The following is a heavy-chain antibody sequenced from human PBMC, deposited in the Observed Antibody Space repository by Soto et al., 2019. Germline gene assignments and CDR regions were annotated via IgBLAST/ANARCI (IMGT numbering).Heavy chain of an antibody. J-gene: IGHJ4*02. V-gene: IGHV3-73*02. D-gene: IGHD6-6*01. Sequence: EVQLVESGGGLVQPGGSLKLSCAASGFTFSGSAMHWVRQASGKGLEWVGRIRSKANSYATAYAASVKGRFTISRDDSKNTAYLQMNSLKTEDTAVYYCTSVGVQQLVLFGYWGQGTLVTVSS. CDR2: IRSKANSYAT. CDR3: TSVGVQQLVLFGY. CDR1: GFTFSGSA.